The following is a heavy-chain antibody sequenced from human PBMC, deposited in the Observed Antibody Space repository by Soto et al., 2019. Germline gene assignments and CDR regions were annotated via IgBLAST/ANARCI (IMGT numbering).Heavy chain of an antibody. CDR2: ISGSGGTT. Sequence: GGSLRLSCAASGFTFSSYAMSWVRQAPGKGLEWVSAISGSGGTTYYADSVKGRFTVSRGNSKNTLYLQMNSLRAEDTAVYYCARASGAYYYDSSGLYFDYWGQGALVTVSS. D-gene: IGHD3-22*01. CDR1: GFTFSSYA. V-gene: IGHV3-23*01. J-gene: IGHJ4*02. CDR3: ARASGAYYYDSSGLYFDY.